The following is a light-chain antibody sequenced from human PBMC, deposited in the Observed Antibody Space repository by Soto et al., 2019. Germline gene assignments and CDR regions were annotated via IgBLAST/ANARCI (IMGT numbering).Light chain of an antibody. CDR3: QQYNNWPPFT. CDR2: GAS. CDR1: QSVSSN. J-gene: IGKJ3*01. V-gene: IGKV3D-15*01. Sequence: EKVMTQSPATLSVSPGGRATLSCRASQSVSSNLAWYQQKPGQAPRLLIYGASTRATGIPARFSGSGSGTEFTLTISSLQSEDFAVYYCQQYNNWPPFTFGPGTKVDIK.